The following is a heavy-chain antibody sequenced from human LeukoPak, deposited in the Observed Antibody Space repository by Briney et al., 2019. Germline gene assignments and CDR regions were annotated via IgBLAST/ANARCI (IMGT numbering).Heavy chain of an antibody. Sequence: SQTLSLTCTVSGGSISSGDYYWGWIRQPPGKGLEWIGSIYYSGSTYYNPSLKSRVTISVDTSKNQFSLKLSSVTAADTAVYYCARAGLDDSSGYYRSWYFDLWGRGTLVTVSS. V-gene: IGHV4-39*07. J-gene: IGHJ2*01. D-gene: IGHD3-22*01. CDR2: IYYSGST. CDR3: ARAGLDDSSGYYRSWYFDL. CDR1: GGSISSGDYY.